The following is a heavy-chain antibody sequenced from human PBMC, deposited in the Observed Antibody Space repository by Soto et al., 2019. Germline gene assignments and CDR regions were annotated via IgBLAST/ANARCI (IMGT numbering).Heavy chain of an antibody. D-gene: IGHD3-16*01. CDR2: INPSGGST. J-gene: IGHJ1*01. Sequence: QVQLVQSGAEAKKPGASVKVSCKASGCTFTRYYMHWVRQAPGQGLEWMGMINPSGGSTTYAQNFQGRVTMTRDTSTSTIYMDLSSLRSEDTAVYYCTRTLTPDPAEYFQHWGQGTLVTVSS. CDR1: GCTFTRYY. V-gene: IGHV1-46*03. CDR3: TRTLTPDPAEYFQH.